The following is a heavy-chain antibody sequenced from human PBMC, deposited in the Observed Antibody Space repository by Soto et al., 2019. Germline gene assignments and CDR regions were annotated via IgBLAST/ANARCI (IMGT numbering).Heavy chain of an antibody. CDR1: GFTFSSYS. V-gene: IGHV3-21*01. D-gene: IGHD3-10*01. CDR2: ISSSSSYI. Sequence: EVQLVESGGGLVKPGGSLRLSCAASGFTFSSYSMNWVRQAPGKGLEWVSSISSSSSYIYYADSVKGRFTISRDNAKNSLYLQMNSLRAEDTAVYYCARETDMVRGVIITEWGYFDLWGRGTLVTVSS. CDR3: ARETDMVRGVIITEWGYFDL. J-gene: IGHJ2*01.